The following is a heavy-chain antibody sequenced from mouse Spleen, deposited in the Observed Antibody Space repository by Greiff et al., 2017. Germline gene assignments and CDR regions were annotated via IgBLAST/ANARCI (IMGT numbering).Heavy chain of an antibody. V-gene: IGHV5-17*01. D-gene: IGHD1-2*01. CDR3: ARRITTASTYYAMDY. CDR1: GFTFSDYG. J-gene: IGHJ4*01. CDR2: ISSGSSTI. Sequence: EVMLVESGGGLVKPGGSLKLSCAASGFTFSDYGMHWVRQAPEKGLEWVAYISSGSSTIYYADTVKGRFTISRDNAKNTLFLQMTSLRSEDTAMYYCARRITTASTYYAMDYWGQGTSVTVSS.